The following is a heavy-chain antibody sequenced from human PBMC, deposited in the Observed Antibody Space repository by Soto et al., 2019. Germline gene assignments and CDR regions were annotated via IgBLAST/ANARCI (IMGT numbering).Heavy chain of an antibody. Sequence: ASVKVSCKASGYTFTSNYMHWVRQAPGQGLEWMGIINPSGGSTSYAQKFQGRVTMTRDTSTSTVYMELSSLRSEDTAVYYCARGCSGGSCYLYYYMDVWGKGTTVTVSS. D-gene: IGHD2-15*01. CDR2: INPSGGST. CDR3: ARGCSGGSCYLYYYMDV. CDR1: GYTFTSNY. J-gene: IGHJ6*03. V-gene: IGHV1-46*03.